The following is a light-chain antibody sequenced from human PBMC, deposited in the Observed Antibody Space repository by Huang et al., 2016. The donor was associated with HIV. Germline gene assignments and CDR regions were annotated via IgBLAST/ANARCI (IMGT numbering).Light chain of an antibody. J-gene: IGKJ2*01. CDR2: DAS. CDR3: HQRSNWLPYT. Sequence: EIVLTQSPATLSLSPGQRATLSCRASQSIGKYLAWYQQRPGQPPRLLIYDASTRATGIPIRFSGRGSGTDFTLTISSLEPEDFAVYYCHQRSNWLPYTFGQGTKLEIK. V-gene: IGKV3-11*01. CDR1: QSIGKY.